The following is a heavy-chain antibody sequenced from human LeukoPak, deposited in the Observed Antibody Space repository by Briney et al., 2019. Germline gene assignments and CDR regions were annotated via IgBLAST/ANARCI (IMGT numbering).Heavy chain of an antibody. D-gene: IGHD4-11*01. CDR1: GFTFRSYG. V-gene: IGHV3-33*01. J-gene: IGHJ5*02. CDR3: LRDYTNTGYFDP. CDR2: IWYDGSNE. Sequence: PGRSLRLSCAASGFTFRSYGMHWVRQAPGKGLEWVALIWYDGSNEDYVDSVKGRFTISRDNSKNTLSLQMNSLRAEDTAVYFCLRDYTNTGYFDPWGQGTLVTVSS.